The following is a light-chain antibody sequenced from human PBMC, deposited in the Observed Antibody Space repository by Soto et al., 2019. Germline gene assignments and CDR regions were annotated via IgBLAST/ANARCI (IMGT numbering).Light chain of an antibody. CDR1: GSNIGKND. Sequence: QSALSQPPSVSAAQGQKVTISCSGSGSNIGKNDVSWYLQLPGAAPKLLIYDTNKRPSGIPDRFSGSKSGTSATLGITGLQTGDEADYFCGTWDTRLSVVVFGGGTKVTVL. V-gene: IGLV1-51*01. CDR2: DTN. J-gene: IGLJ2*01. CDR3: GTWDTRLSVVV.